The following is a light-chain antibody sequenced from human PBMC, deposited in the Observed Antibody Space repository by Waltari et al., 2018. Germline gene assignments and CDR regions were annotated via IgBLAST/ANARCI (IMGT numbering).Light chain of an antibody. J-gene: IGLJ3*02. V-gene: IGLV4-69*01. CDR3: QTGGHGTWV. CDR1: SGHSSNI. CDR2: VNRDGSH. Sequence: QLVLTQSPSASASLGASVKLTCTLSSGHSSNIIAWHQQQPEKGPGYLMKVNRDGSHSKGDEIPDRVSGSSSGAERYLTISSLQSEDEADYYCQTGGHGTWVFGGGTKLTVL.